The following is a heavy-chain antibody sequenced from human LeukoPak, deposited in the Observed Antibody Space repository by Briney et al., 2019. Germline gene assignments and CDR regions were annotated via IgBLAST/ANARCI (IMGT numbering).Heavy chain of an antibody. CDR3: AKDHRSRYFDY. V-gene: IGHV3-30*18. CDR1: GFTFSSYG. J-gene: IGHJ4*02. Sequence: GGSLRLSCAASGFTFSSYGMHWVRQAPGKGLEGVAVISYDGSNKYYADSVKGRFTISRDNSKNTLYLQMNSLRAEDTAVYYCAKDHRSRYFDYWGQGTLVTVSS. CDR2: ISYDGSNK.